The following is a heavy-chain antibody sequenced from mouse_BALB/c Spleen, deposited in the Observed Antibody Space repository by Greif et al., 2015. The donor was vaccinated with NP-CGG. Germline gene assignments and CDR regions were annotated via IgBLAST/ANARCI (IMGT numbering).Heavy chain of an antibody. CDR1: GFTFSDYG. CDR2: ISNLAYSI. J-gene: IGHJ2*01. V-gene: IGHV5-15*02. CDR3: ARDYYGSSYYFDY. Sequence: EVMLVESGGGLVQPGGSRKLSCAASGFTFSDYGMAWVRQAPGKGLEWVAFISNLAYSIYYADTVTGRFTISRENAKNTLYLEMSSLRSEDTAMYYCARDYYGSSYYFDYWGRGTTLTVSS. D-gene: IGHD1-1*01.